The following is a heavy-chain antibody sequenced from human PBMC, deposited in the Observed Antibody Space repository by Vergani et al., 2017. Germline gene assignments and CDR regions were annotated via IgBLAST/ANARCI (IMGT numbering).Heavy chain of an antibody. J-gene: IGHJ4*02. D-gene: IGHD5-12*01. Sequence: QVQLVESGGGVVQPGRSLRLSCAASGFTFSSYGMHWVRQAPGKGLEWVAVIWYDGSNKYYADSVKGRFTISRDNSKNTLYRQMNSLRAEDTAVYYCARDGALAILDYWGQGTLVTVSS. CDR2: IWYDGSNK. CDR3: ARDGALAILDY. V-gene: IGHV3-33*01. CDR1: GFTFSSYG.